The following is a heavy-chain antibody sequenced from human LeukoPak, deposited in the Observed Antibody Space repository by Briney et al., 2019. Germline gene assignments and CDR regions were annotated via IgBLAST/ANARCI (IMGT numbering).Heavy chain of an antibody. CDR3: ARVFDSGSQAYFYYMDV. CDR1: GGSISSYQ. Sequence: SETLSLTCTVSGGSISSYQWSWIRQPPGKGLEWIGNIYYSGSANYNPSLKSRVTISVDTSKNQFSLKLSPVTAADTAVYYCARVFDSGSQAYFYYMDVWGKGTTVIISS. V-gene: IGHV4-59*01. D-gene: IGHD3-10*01. CDR2: IYYSGSA. J-gene: IGHJ6*03.